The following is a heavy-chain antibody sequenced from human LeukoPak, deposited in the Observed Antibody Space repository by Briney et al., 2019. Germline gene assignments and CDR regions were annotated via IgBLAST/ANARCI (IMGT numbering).Heavy chain of an antibody. CDR3: ARDPGHSGWYGDY. CDR1: GFTFSSYG. D-gene: IGHD6-19*01. J-gene: IGHJ4*02. CDR2: IWYDGSNK. Sequence: GGSLRLSCAASGFTFSSYGMHWVRQAPGKGLEWVSIIWYDGSNKYYADSVKGRFTISKDNSKNTLYLNMNSLRAEDTAVYYCARDPGHSGWYGDYWGQGTLVTVSS. V-gene: IGHV3-33*01.